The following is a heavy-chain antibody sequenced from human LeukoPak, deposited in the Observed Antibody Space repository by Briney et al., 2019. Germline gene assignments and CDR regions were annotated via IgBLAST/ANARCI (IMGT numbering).Heavy chain of an antibody. Sequence: GGSLRLSCAASGFIFSNYAMSWVRQAPGEGLEWVGFFRSKAHGGTTEYAASVKGRFTISRDDSKSIAYLQMDSLKTEDTAVYYCTRAGRYCSGGSCYSFYWGQGTLVTVSS. CDR2: FRSKAHGGTT. D-gene: IGHD2-15*01. J-gene: IGHJ4*02. CDR3: TRAGRYCSGGSCYSFY. CDR1: GFIFSNYA. V-gene: IGHV3-49*04.